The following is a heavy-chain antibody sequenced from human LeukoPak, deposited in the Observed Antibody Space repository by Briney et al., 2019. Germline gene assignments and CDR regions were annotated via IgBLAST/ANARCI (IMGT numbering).Heavy chain of an antibody. J-gene: IGHJ5*02. D-gene: IGHD3-22*01. CDR2: IYSGGST. CDR1: GFTVSSNY. Sequence: GGSLRLSCAASGFTVSSNYMSWVRQAPGKGLEWVSVIYSGGSTYYADSVKDRFTISRDNSKNTLYLQMNSLRAEDTAVYYCARGHDSSGYYYDWFDPWGQGTLVTVSS. CDR3: ARGHDSSGYYYDWFDP. V-gene: IGHV3-53*01.